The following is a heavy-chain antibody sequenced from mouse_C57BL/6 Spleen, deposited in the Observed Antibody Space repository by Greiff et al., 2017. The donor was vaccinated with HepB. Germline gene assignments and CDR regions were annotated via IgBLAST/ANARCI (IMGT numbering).Heavy chain of an antibody. CDR3: ASHRTGTGWYFDV. V-gene: IGHV2-2*01. Sequence: VQLQQSGPGLVQPSQSLSITCTVSGFSLTSYGVHWVRQSPGKGLEWLGVIWSGGSTDYNAAFISRLSISKDNSKSQVFFKMNSMQADDTAIYYCASHRTGTGWYFDVWGTGTTVTVSS. J-gene: IGHJ1*03. D-gene: IGHD4-1*01. CDR2: IWSGGST. CDR1: GFSLTSYG.